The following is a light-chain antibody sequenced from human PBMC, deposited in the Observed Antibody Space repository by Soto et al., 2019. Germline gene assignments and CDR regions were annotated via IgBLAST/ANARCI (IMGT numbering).Light chain of an antibody. V-gene: IGLV2-14*01. CDR1: SSDVGSYDH. Sequence: SVLTQPASVSGSPGQSITISCSGTSSDVGSYDHVAWYQQFPGKTPKLMIYEVSNRPSGVSSRFSGSKSGNTASLTISGLQAEDEADYYCISYTGSSTSYVFGGGTKVTVL. CDR3: ISYTGSSTSYV. J-gene: IGLJ1*01. CDR2: EVS.